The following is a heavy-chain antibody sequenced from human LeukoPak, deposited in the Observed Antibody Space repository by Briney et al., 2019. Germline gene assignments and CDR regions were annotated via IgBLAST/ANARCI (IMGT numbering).Heavy chain of an antibody. CDR2: IYYSGST. CDR3: AGTYYYDSSGYFDY. J-gene: IGHJ4*02. V-gene: IGHV4-59*01. D-gene: IGHD3-22*01. Sequence: PSETLSLTCTVSGGSISSYYWSWIRQPPGKGLEWIGYIYYSGSTNYNPSLKSPVTISVNTSKNQFSLKLSSVTAADTAVYYCAGTYYYDSSGYFDYWGQGTLVTVSS. CDR1: GGSISSYY.